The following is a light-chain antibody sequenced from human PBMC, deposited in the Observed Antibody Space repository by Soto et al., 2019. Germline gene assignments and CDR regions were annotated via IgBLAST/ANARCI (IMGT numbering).Light chain of an antibody. CDR3: QQYISYPYT. CDR2: DAS. CDR1: QTTNTW. Sequence: DIQMTQFPSTLSASVGDRVTITCRASQTTNTWFDWYQQKPGTAPKLLIYDASSLEGGVPSRFSASGSGTEFTLTISSLQPDDRATYYCQQYISYPYTFGQGTKVDIK. J-gene: IGKJ2*01. V-gene: IGKV1-5*01.